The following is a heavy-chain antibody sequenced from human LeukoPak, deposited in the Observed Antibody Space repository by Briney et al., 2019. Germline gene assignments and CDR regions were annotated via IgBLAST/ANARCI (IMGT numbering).Heavy chain of an antibody. V-gene: IGHV4-61*02. CDR2: IYTSGST. CDR3: ARGCGGDCYSDAFDI. D-gene: IGHD2-21*02. CDR1: GGSISSGSYY. Sequence: PSETLSLTCTVSGGSISSGSYYWSWIRQPAGKGLEWIGRIYTSGSTNYNPSLKSRVTISVDTSKNQFSLKLSSVTAADTAVYYCARGCGGDCYSDAFDIWGQGTMVTVSS. J-gene: IGHJ3*02.